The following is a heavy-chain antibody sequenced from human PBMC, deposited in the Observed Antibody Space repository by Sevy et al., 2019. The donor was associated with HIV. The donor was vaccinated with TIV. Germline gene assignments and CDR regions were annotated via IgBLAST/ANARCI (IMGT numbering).Heavy chain of an antibody. CDR1: GFTCSSSW. Sequence: GGSLRLSCVASGFTCSSSWMTWVRQAPGKGPEYVANINQDGSRKDQLDSVKGRFTISRDNARNSLYLQMNGLRVEDTAMYYCARDPAYGAYDIWGQGAMVTVSS. D-gene: IGHD3-16*01. CDR3: ARDPAYGAYDI. CDR2: INQDGSRK. J-gene: IGHJ3*02. V-gene: IGHV3-7*01.